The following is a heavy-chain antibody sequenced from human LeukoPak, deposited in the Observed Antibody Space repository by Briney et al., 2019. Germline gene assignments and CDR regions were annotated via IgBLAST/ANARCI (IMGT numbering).Heavy chain of an antibody. J-gene: IGHJ3*02. CDR3: ARSAVVGGQTQHDAFDI. CDR2: IYYSGST. CDR1: GDSISNYY. V-gene: IGHV4-59*01. Sequence: SETLSLTCTVSGDSISNYYWSWIRQPPGKGLEWIGYIYYSGSTSYNPSLKSRVTISVDTSKNQFSLKLSSVTAADTAVYYCARSAVVGGQTQHDAFDIWGQGTMVTVSS. D-gene: IGHD1-26*01.